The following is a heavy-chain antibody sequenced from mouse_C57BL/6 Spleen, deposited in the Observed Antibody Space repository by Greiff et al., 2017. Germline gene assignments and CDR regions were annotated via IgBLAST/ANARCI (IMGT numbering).Heavy chain of an antibody. Sequence: EVKLVESGGGLVQSGRSLRLSCATSGFTFSDFYMEWVRQAPGKGLEWIAASRNKANDYTTEYSASVKGRFIVSRDTSQSILYLQMNALRAEDTAIYCCARDGYAMDYWGQGTSVTVSS. CDR2: SRNKANDYTT. V-gene: IGHV7-1*01. CDR3: ARDGYAMDY. J-gene: IGHJ4*01. CDR1: GFTFSDFY.